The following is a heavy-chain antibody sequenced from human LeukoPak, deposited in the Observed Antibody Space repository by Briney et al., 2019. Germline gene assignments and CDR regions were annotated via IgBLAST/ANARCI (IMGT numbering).Heavy chain of an antibody. CDR3: ARGYSRAAFDI. V-gene: IGHV3-7*01. Sequence: GSLRLSCAASGFTFSSYWMSWVRQAPGKGLEWVANIKQDGSEKYYVDSVKGRFTISRDNAKNSLYLQMNSLRAEDTALYYCARGYSRAAFDIWGQGTMVTVSS. D-gene: IGHD2-15*01. CDR2: IKQDGSEK. J-gene: IGHJ3*02. CDR1: GFTFSSYW.